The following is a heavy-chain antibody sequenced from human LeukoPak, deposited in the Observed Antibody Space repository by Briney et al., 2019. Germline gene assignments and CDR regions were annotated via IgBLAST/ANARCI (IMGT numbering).Heavy chain of an antibody. J-gene: IGHJ3*02. CDR3: ARVIYDAPAFDI. Sequence: PGGSLRLSCAASGFTFDDYGMSWVRQAPGKGLEWVSYISSSGSTIYYADSVKGRFTISRDNAKNSLYLQMNSLRAEDTAVYYCARVIYDAPAFDIWGQGTMVTVSS. CDR2: ISSSGSTI. CDR1: GFTFDDYG. D-gene: IGHD4/OR15-4a*01. V-gene: IGHV3-11*04.